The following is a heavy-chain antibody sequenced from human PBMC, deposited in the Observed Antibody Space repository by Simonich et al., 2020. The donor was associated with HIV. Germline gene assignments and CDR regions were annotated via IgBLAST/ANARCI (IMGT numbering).Heavy chain of an antibody. D-gene: IGHD6-13*01. V-gene: IGHV4-34*01. CDR3: ARLTAGGLGEYFQH. CDR1: GGSFRGYY. J-gene: IGHJ1*01. CDR2: NKQSGST. Sequence: QVQLQQWGAGLLKPSETLSLTYAVYGGSFRGYYWSWIRRPPGKGLKWIGENKQSGSTNYNPSLKSRVTISVDTSKNQFSLKLSSVTAADTAVYYCARLTAGGLGEYFQHWGQGTLVTVSS.